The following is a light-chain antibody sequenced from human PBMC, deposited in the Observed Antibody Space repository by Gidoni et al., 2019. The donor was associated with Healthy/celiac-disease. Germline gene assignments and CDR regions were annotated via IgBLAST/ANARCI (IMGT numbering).Light chain of an antibody. CDR2: GAS. CDR1: QSVSSSY. Sequence: EIVLTQSPGTLFLSPGERATLSCRASQSVSSSYLAWYQQKPGQAPRLHIYGASSRATGIPDRFSGSGSGTDFTLTISRLEPEDFAVYYCQQYGSSPYTFGQGTKLEIK. V-gene: IGKV3-20*01. CDR3: QQYGSSPYT. J-gene: IGKJ2*01.